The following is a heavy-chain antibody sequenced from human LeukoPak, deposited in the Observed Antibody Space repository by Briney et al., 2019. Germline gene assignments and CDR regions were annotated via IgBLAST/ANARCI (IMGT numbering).Heavy chain of an antibody. D-gene: IGHD5-18*01. CDR3: ARDQVVEYSYAYYFDY. J-gene: IGHJ4*02. CDR1: GFTFSSYS. V-gene: IGHV3-21*01. CDR2: ISSSSSYI. Sequence: GGSLRLSSAASGFTFSSYSMNWVRQAPGKGLEWVSSISSSSSYIYYADSVKGRFTISRDNAKNSLYLQMNSLRAEDTAVYYCARDQVVEYSYAYYFDYWGQGTLVTVSS.